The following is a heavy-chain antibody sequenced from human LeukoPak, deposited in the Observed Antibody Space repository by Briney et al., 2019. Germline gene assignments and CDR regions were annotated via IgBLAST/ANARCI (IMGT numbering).Heavy chain of an antibody. CDR2: INHSGST. Sequence: SETLSLTCAVYGGSFSGYYWSWLRQPPGKGLEWIGEINHSGSTNYNPSLKSRVTISVDTSKNQFSLKLSSVTAADTAVYYCASDSLNYLRGTWFDPWGQGTLVTVSS. CDR3: ASDSLNYLRGTWFDP. D-gene: IGHD5-24*01. CDR1: GGSFSGYY. V-gene: IGHV4-34*01. J-gene: IGHJ5*02.